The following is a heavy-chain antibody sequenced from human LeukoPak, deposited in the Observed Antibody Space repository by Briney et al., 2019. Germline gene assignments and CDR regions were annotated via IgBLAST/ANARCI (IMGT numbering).Heavy chain of an antibody. J-gene: IGHJ4*02. D-gene: IGHD5-24*01. CDR3: ARSDGYNYFLLDY. CDR1: GFTFSSYA. V-gene: IGHV3-64*04. Sequence: GGSLRLSCSASGFTFSSYAMHWVRQAPGKGLEYVSGINNNGDNTHYADSVKGRLSISRDNSKNTLYLQMNSLKTEDTAVYYCARSDGYNYFLLDYWGQGTLVTVSS. CDR2: INNNGDNT.